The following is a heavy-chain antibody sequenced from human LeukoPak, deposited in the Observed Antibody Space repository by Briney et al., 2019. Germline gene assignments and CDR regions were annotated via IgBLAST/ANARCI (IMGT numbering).Heavy chain of an antibody. CDR1: GFIFSSYA. CDR2: LSGSGGST. D-gene: IGHD2-15*01. Sequence: GGSLRLSCAASGFIFSSYAMSWVRQAPGKGLEWVSALSGSGGSTYYADSVKGRFTISRDNSKNTLYLQMNSLRAEDTAVYYCAKKRCSGGSCYSYFDYWGQGTLVTVSS. J-gene: IGHJ4*02. V-gene: IGHV3-23*01. CDR3: AKKRCSGGSCYSYFDY.